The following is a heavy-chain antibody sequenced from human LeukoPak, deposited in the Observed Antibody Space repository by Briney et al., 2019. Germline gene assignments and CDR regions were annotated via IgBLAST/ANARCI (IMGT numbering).Heavy chain of an antibody. Sequence: PSETLSLTCAVYGGSFSGFYWTWIRQPPGKGLEWIGEINHSGSTNYNPSLKSRVTISVDTSKNQFSLKLSSVTAADTAVYYCARVAITFGGVIVIRGTYFDYWGQGTLVTVSS. CDR2: INHSGST. CDR3: ARVAITFGGVIVIRGTYFDY. J-gene: IGHJ4*02. V-gene: IGHV4-34*01. D-gene: IGHD3-16*02. CDR1: GGSFSGFY.